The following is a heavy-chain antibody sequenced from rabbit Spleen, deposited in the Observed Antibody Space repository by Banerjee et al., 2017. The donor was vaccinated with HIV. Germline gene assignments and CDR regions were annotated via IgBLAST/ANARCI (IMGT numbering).Heavy chain of an antibody. CDR1: GVSFSSSSY. CDR2: IDPVFGTT. J-gene: IGHJ6*01. Sequence: QSLEESGGDLVKPGASLTLTCTASGVSFSSSSYLCWVRQAPGKGLEWIACIDPVFGTTYYASWATGRFTISKTSSTTVTLQMTSLTAADTATYFCAREKSGIVGYDLWGPGTLVTVS. CDR3: AREKSGIVGYDL. D-gene: IGHD6-1*01. V-gene: IGHV1S40*01.